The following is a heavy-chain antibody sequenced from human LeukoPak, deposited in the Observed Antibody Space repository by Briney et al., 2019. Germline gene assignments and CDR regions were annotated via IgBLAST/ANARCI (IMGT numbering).Heavy chain of an antibody. Sequence: GGSPRLSCAASGFSFSSYWMYWVRQGPGKGLVWVSRINTDGSTTHYADSVKGRFTISRDNAKNTLYMQMSSLRAEDTAVYYCARDVGSSSVMNLWGEGTTVTVSS. CDR3: ARDVGSSSVMNL. CDR1: GFSFSSYW. CDR2: INTDGSTT. D-gene: IGHD6-6*01. J-gene: IGHJ6*03. V-gene: IGHV3-74*01.